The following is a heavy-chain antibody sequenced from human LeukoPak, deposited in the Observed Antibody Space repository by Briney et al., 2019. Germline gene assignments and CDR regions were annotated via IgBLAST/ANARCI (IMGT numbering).Heavy chain of an antibody. CDR3: AKTVAAAGTVLDY. D-gene: IGHD6-13*01. J-gene: IGHJ4*02. Sequence: GGSLRLSCAASGFTFSSYGMHRVRQAPGKGLEWVAVISYDGSNKYYADSVKGRFTISRDNSKNTLYLQMNSLRAEDTAVYYCAKTVAAAGTVLDYWGQGTLVAVSS. CDR1: GFTFSSYG. V-gene: IGHV3-30*18. CDR2: ISYDGSNK.